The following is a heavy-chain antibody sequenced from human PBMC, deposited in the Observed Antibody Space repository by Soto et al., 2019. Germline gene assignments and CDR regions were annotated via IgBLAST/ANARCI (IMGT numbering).Heavy chain of an antibody. V-gene: IGHV4-30-4*08. CDR3: AREVGGLTPRKLFDY. CDR2: IYYRGST. J-gene: IGHJ4*02. Sequence: PSETLSLTCTVSGGSISSGDYYWSWICQPPGKGLEWIGHIYYRGSTYYNPSLKRRVTKPVDTSKNQFSLKLWSVAAGDTAVNYCAREVGGLTPRKLFDYWGQGSLVTVPQ. CDR1: GGSISSGDYY. D-gene: IGHD3-9*01.